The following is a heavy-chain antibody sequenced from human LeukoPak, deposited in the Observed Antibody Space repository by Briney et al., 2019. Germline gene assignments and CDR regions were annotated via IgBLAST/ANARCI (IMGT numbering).Heavy chain of an antibody. CDR1: GFTFSSYS. CDR3: ARDKIVGATTLDY. J-gene: IGHJ4*02. CDR2: ISSSSSYI. Sequence: SGGSLRLSCAASGFTFSSYSMNWVRQAPGKGPEWVSSISSSSSYIYYADSVKGRFTISRDNAKNSLYLQVNSLRVEDTAIYYCARDKIVGATTLDYWGQGTLVTVSS. V-gene: IGHV3-21*01. D-gene: IGHD1-26*01.